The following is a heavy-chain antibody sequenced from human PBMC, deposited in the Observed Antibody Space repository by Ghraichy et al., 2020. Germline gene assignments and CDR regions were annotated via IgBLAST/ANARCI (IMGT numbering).Heavy chain of an antibody. V-gene: IGHV1-69*13. CDR1: GCTFSSYA. CDR3: ARDGPRIAAADLYSFDY. J-gene: IGHJ4*02. Sequence: SVKVSCKASGCTFSSYAISWVRQAPGQGLEWMGGIIPIFGTANYAQKFQGRVTITADESTSTAYMELSSLRSEDTAVYYCARDGPRIAAADLYSFDYWGQGTLVTVSS. CDR2: IIPIFGTA. D-gene: IGHD6-13*01.